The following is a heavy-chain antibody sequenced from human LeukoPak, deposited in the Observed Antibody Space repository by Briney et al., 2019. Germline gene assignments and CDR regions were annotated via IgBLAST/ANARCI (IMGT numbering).Heavy chain of an antibody. J-gene: IGHJ4*02. Sequence: SETLSLTCTVSGGSISSYYWSWIRQPPGKGLEWIGYIYYSGSTNYSPSLKSLVTMSVDTSKNQFSLKLSSVTAADTAVYYCATVPAATYYFDYWGQGTLVTVSS. CDR2: IYYSGST. V-gene: IGHV4-59*12. CDR1: GGSISSYY. D-gene: IGHD2-2*01. CDR3: ATVPAATYYFDY.